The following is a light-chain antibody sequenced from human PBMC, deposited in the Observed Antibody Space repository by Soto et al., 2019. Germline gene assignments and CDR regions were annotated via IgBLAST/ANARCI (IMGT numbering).Light chain of an antibody. V-gene: IGLV2-14*01. J-gene: IGLJ1*01. CDR3: SSYTSSSDV. CDR2: DVS. CDR1: SSDVGGYNY. Sequence: QSALTQPASVSGSPGQSITISCTGTSSDVGGYNYVSWYQQHPGKAPKLMIYDVSNRPSGVSNRFSGSKSGNTASLTISGLQAEDEADYYCSSYTSSSDVFGTGTRSPS.